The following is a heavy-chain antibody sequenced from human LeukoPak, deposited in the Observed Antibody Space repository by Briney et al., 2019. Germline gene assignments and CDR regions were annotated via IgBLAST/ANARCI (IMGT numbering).Heavy chain of an antibody. CDR2: IYYSGST. Sequence: SETLSLTCTVSGGSISSGGYYWSWIRQHPGKGLEWIGYIYYSGSTYYNPSLKSRVTISVDTSKNQFSLKLSSVTAADTAVYYCARHEAAYTFDYWGQGTLVTVSS. CDR3: ARHEAAYTFDY. J-gene: IGHJ4*02. CDR1: GGSISSGGYY. D-gene: IGHD3-16*01. V-gene: IGHV4-31*03.